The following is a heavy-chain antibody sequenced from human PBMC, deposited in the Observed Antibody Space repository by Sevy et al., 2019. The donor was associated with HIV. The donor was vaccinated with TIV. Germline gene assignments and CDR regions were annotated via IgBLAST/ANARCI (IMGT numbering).Heavy chain of an antibody. CDR2: IKEDDTVK. CDR3: VRAIQSEGSF. D-gene: IGHD2-2*02. CDR1: GFNIESYW. V-gene: IGHV3-7*04. J-gene: IGHJ4*02. Sequence: GESLRLSCAASGFNIESYWMNWVRQAPGKPLEWVANIKEDDTVKYYVDSVQGRFTIFRDNGRNLVYLVMNNLRVEDTALYYCVRAIQSEGSFWCQGTLVTVSS.